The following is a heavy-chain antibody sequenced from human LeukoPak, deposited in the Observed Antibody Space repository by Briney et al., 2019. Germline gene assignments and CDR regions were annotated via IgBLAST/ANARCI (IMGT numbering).Heavy chain of an antibody. CDR2: ISSSISYT. V-gene: IGHV3-11*03. CDR3: ARINQQQLILDY. D-gene: IGHD6-13*01. CDR1: GLSFSDYY. J-gene: IGHJ4*02. Sequence: GGSLRLSCAASGLSFSDYYISWLRQAPGKGLEWVSSISSSISYTNYADSVKGRFTISRDTARNSLYLQMNSLRAENTAVYYWARINQQQLILDYWGQGTLVTVSS.